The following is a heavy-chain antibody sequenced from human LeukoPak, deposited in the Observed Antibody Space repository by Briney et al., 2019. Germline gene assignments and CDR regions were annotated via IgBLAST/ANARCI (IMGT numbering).Heavy chain of an antibody. D-gene: IGHD2-15*01. CDR1: GYTFTSYG. J-gene: IGHJ4*02. Sequence: ASVKVSCKASGYTFTSYGISWVRQAPGQGLEWMGWISAYNGNTNYAQKLQGRVTMTTDTSTSTAYMELRSLRSDDTAVYYCAREIGYCSSGSCYSIWGQGTLVTVSS. CDR2: ISAYNGNT. CDR3: AREIGYCSSGSCYSI. V-gene: IGHV1-18*01.